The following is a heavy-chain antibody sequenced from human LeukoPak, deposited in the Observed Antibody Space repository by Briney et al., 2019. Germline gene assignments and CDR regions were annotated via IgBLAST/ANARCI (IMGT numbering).Heavy chain of an antibody. D-gene: IGHD6-19*01. Sequence: GGSLKLSCAASGFSVSSNYLVWVGLPPGKGLEWVSVIYSDGSTYYADSVKGRFTISRDNSKNTLYLQMNSLRPEDTSVYYCVRLTVSGQLDYWGQGTLVTVSS. V-gene: IGHV3-66*01. J-gene: IGHJ4*02. CDR3: VRLTVSGQLDY. CDR2: IYSDGST. CDR1: GFSVSSNY.